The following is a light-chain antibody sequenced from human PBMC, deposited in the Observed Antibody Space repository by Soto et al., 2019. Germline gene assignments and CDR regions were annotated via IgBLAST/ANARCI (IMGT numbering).Light chain of an antibody. V-gene: IGKV1-39*01. CDR1: QSISSY. CDR2: AAS. J-gene: IGKJ1*01. CDR3: QQSYSTLTWT. Sequence: IQMTQSPSSPSASVGDRVTITCRASQSISSYLNWYQQKPGKAPKLLIYAASSLQSGVPSRFSGSGSGTDFTLTISSLQPEDFATYYCQQSYSTLTWTFGQGTKVDIK.